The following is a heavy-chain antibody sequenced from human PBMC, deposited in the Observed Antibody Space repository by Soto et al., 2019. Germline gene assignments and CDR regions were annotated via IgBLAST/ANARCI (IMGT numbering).Heavy chain of an antibody. J-gene: IGHJ4*02. Sequence: SETLSLTCTVSGGSISSGGYYWSWIRQHPGKGLEWIGYIYYSGSTYYNPSLKSRVTISVDTSKNQFSLKLSSVTAADTAVYYCARDHSNTGEYYFDYWGQGTLVTVSS. D-gene: IGHD3-10*01. CDR1: GGSISSGGYY. CDR2: IYYSGST. CDR3: ARDHSNTGEYYFDY. V-gene: IGHV4-31*03.